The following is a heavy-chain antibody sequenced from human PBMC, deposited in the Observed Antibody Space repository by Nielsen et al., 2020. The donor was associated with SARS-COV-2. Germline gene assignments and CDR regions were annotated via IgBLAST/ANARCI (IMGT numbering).Heavy chain of an antibody. CDR3: ARLLGNYYHMDV. V-gene: IGHV2-70*04. J-gene: IGHJ6*03. CDR2: IDLDDDK. Sequence: WIRQPPGKALEWLARIDLDDDKFYTTSLKTRLTISKDTSKNQDVLTMANMDTVDTATYFCARLLGNYYHMDVWGEGTTVTVSS. D-gene: IGHD1-1*01.